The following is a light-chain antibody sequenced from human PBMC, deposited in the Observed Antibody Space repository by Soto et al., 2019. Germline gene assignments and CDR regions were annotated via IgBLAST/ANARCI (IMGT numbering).Light chain of an antibody. J-gene: IGLJ2*01. CDR3: AAWDDSLSGVV. V-gene: IGLV1-47*01. CDR1: SSNIGSNY. Sequence: QSVLTQPPSASGTPGQRVTISCSGSSSNIGSNYVFWYQHLPGTAPKLLIYRNKQRPSGVPDRFSGSKSGTSASLAISGLRSEDETDYYGAAWDDSLSGVVFGGGTTLTVL. CDR2: RNK.